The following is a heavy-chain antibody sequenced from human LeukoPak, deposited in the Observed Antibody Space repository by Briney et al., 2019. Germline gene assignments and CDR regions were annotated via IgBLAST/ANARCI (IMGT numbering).Heavy chain of an antibody. CDR1: AYTFTVYH. D-gene: IGHD1-26*01. V-gene: IGHV1-2*02. J-gene: IGHJ3*01. CDR3: ARYMVGTTTAFDV. Sequence: ASVKVSCKASAYTFTVYHIHWVGQAPGKGLGWMGWINPNTGGTNYAQKFQGRVTMTRDTSISTAYMELSRLTSDDSAVYHCARYMVGTTTAFDVWGQGTVVTVSS. CDR2: INPNTGGT.